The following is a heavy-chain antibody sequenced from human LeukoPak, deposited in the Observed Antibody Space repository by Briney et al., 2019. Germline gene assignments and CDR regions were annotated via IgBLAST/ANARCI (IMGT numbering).Heavy chain of an antibody. CDR2: IYYSGST. J-gene: IGHJ4*02. CDR3: ASGEAVYYFDY. Sequence: SETLSLTCTVSGGSVSSGSYYWSWVRQPPGKGLEWIGYIYYSGSTNYNPSLKSRVTISVDTSKNQFSLKLSSVTAADTAVYYCASGEAVYYFDYWGQGTLVTVSS. D-gene: IGHD7-27*01. CDR1: GGSVSSGSYY. V-gene: IGHV4-61*01.